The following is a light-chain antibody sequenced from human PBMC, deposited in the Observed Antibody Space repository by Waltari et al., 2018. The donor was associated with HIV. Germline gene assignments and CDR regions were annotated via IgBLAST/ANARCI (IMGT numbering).Light chain of an antibody. CDR2: GNS. V-gene: IGLV1-40*01. CDR1: SSNIGAGYA. CDR3: QSYDSSLSDSRV. Sequence: QSVLTQPPSVTRAPGQRVTISCTGISSNIGAGYAVHWYQQLPGTAPKLLIYGNSNRPSGVPDRFSGSKSGTSASLAITGLQAEDEADYYCQSYDSSLSDSRVFGGGTKLTVL. J-gene: IGLJ3*02.